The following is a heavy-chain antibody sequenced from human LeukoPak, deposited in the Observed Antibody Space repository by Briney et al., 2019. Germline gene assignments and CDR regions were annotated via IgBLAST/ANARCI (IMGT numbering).Heavy chain of an antibody. D-gene: IGHD6-13*01. CDR2: IYPGDSDT. J-gene: IGHJ5*02. V-gene: IGHV5-51*03. CDR1: GYSFTSYW. CDR3: ARSRRGIAAAGTNWFDP. Sequence: GESLKISCKGSGYSFTSYWIGWVRQMPGKGLEWMGIIYPGDSDTRYSPSFQGQVNISADKSISTAYLQWSSLKASDTAMYCCARSRRGIAAAGTNWFDPWGQGTLVTVSS.